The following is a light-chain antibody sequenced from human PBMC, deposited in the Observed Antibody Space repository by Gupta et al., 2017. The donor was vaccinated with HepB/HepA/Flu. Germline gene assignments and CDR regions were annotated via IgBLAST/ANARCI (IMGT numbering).Light chain of an antibody. CDR3: EEWDDSMNRSTWEV. V-gene: IGLV1-47*01. Sequence: HSVLTQPPSASGAPGKRVTITCSGSRSNIGNNYVYWYQQLPGAATKLLIYRNNLRPHGVTDRFSGSKSVTSASLVFSGLRSEDEADYSCEEWDDSMNRSTWEVFGGGTKRTVL. J-gene: IGLJ2*01. CDR2: RNN. CDR1: RSNIGNNY.